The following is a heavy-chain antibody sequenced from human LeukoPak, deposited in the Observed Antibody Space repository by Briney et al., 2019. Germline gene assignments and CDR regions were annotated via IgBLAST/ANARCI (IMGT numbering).Heavy chain of an antibody. CDR1: GYTFTNYW. D-gene: IGHD3-22*01. V-gene: IGHV5-51*01. Sequence: GESLKISCKGSGYTFTNYWIGWVRQMPEKGLEWMGIIYPGDSDTRYSPSFQGQVTISADKSISTAYLQWSSLKASDTAMYYCARRSYYYDSSGYYVSGEALDYWGQGTLVTVSS. CDR2: IYPGDSDT. CDR3: ARRSYYYDSSGYYVSGEALDY. J-gene: IGHJ4*02.